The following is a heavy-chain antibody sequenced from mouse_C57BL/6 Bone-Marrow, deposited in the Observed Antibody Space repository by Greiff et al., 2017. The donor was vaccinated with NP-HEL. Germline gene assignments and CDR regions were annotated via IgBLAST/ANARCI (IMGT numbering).Heavy chain of an antibody. D-gene: IGHD2-2*01. J-gene: IGHJ3*01. CDR3: ACVCTMVEWYAY. CDR2: IDPSDSYT. Sequence: QVQLQQSGAELVRPGTSVKMSCKASGYTFTSYWMHWVKQRPGQGLEWIGVIDPSDSYTNYNQKFKGKTTLTVNTSSNTAYMKLSSLTSDESAVFDCACVCTMVEWYAYGGQGTLVTVSA. CDR1: GYTFTSYW. V-gene: IGHV1-59*01.